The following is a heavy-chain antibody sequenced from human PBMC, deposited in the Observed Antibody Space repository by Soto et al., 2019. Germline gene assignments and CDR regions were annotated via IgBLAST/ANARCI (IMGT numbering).Heavy chain of an antibody. Sequence: EVPLVESGGGLIQPGGSRRLSCAASGLSVSSNYMSWVHQAPGKGLEWVSVMYSGGSTYYADSVKGRFTISRDNSKNTLYLQMNSLRADDTAMYYCARDDGTYWGQGTLVTVSS. CDR3: ARDDGTY. CDR1: GLSVSSNY. V-gene: IGHV3-53*01. J-gene: IGHJ4*02. CDR2: MYSGGST.